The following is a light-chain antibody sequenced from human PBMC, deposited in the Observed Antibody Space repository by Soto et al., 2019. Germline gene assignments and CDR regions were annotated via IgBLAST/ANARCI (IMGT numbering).Light chain of an antibody. CDR3: QQYGSSPRT. V-gene: IGKV3-20*01. CDR1: QSVSSSF. CDR2: GAS. J-gene: IGKJ2*01. Sequence: ESVLTQSPGPLSLSPGERATLSCRDSQSVSSSFLARYQQKPGQAPRLLIYGASSRATGIPDRFSGSGSGTGFTLTIRRLGPKDFAVYYCQQYGSSPRTFSRGTKLEIK.